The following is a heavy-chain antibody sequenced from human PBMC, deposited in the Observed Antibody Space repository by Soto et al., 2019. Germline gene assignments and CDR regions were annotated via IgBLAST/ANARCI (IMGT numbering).Heavy chain of an antibody. CDR3: ARTYCYDSSDNYSGAFFDS. J-gene: IGHJ4*02. D-gene: IGHD3-22*01. Sequence: GGSLRLSCAASGFPFSYYGLHWVRQAPGKGLEWVATVWYDGSKKYYGDSVKGRFTISRDDSKNTLSLQMHSLRAEDTAFYYCARTYCYDSSDNYSGAFFDSWGQGTLVTVSS. V-gene: IGHV3-33*01. CDR2: VWYDGSKK. CDR1: GFPFSYYG.